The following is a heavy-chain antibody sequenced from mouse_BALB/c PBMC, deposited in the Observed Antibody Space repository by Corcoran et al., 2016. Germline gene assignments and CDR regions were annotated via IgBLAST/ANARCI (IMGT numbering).Heavy chain of an antibody. CDR2: INPYNDGT. Sequence: EVQLQQSGPELVKPGASVKMSCKASGYTFTSYVMHWVKQKPGQGLEWIGYINPYNDGTKYNEKFKGKATLTSDKSSSTAYMELSSLTSEDSAVYYCARWYRYDGYYFDYWGQGTTLTVSS. D-gene: IGHD2-14*01. CDR1: GYTFTSYV. CDR3: ARWYRYDGYYFDY. J-gene: IGHJ2*01. V-gene: IGHV1S136*01.